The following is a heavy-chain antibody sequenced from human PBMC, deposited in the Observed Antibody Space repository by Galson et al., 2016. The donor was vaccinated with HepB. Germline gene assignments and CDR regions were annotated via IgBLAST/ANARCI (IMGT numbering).Heavy chain of an antibody. V-gene: IGHV3-23*01. CDR1: GFTFSSFT. Sequence: SLRLSCAASGFTFSSFTMSWVRQAPGKGLEWVSDISGWGGSSSYADSVRGRLTISRDNSKNSVFLEMNSLRVEDTAIFYCVKVLLLAPPYYFDYWRQGILVTVSS. D-gene: IGHD2-21*02. CDR3: VKVLLLAPPYYFDY. CDR2: ISGWGGSS. J-gene: IGHJ4*02.